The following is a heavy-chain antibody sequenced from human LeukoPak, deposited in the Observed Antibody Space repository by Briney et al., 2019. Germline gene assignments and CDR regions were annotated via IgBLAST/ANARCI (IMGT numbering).Heavy chain of an antibody. CDR1: GGSISNYY. D-gene: IGHD3-22*01. CDR3: AKYYYDSSGYWNFDY. Sequence: PSETLSLTCTVSGGSISNYYWSWIRQPPGKGLEWIGYIYYSGSTNYNPSLKSRVTISVDTSKNQFSLKLSSVTAADTAVYYCAKYYYDSSGYWNFDYWGQGTLVTVSS. V-gene: IGHV4-59*01. CDR2: IYYSGST. J-gene: IGHJ4*02.